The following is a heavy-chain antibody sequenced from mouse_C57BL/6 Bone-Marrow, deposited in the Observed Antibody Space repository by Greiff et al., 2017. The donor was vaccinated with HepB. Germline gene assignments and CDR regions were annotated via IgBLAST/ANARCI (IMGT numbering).Heavy chain of an antibody. D-gene: IGHD1-1*01. CDR3: ARGDYGSSYPYFDY. J-gene: IGHJ2*01. CDR1: GFTFRDYY. CDR2: INYDGSST. V-gene: IGHV5-16*01. Sequence: EVKLMESEGGLVQPGRSMKLSCTASGFTFRDYYMAWVRQVPEKGLEWVANINYDGSSTYYLDSLKSRFIISRDNAKNILYLQMSSLKSEDTATYYCARGDYGSSYPYFDYWGQGTTLTVSS.